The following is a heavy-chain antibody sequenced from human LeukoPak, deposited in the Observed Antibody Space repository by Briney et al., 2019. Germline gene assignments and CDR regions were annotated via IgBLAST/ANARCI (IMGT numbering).Heavy chain of an antibody. CDR2: IYTSGST. CDR3: AAARFSSGYYEDYFDY. CDR1: GGSISSYY. Sequence: SETLSLTCTVSGGSISSYYWSWIRQPAGKGLEWIGRIYTSGSTNYNPSLKSRVTMSVDTSKNQFSLKLSSVTAADTAVYYCAAARFSSGYYEDYFDYWAREPWSASPQ. J-gene: IGHJ4*02. D-gene: IGHD3-22*01. V-gene: IGHV4-4*07.